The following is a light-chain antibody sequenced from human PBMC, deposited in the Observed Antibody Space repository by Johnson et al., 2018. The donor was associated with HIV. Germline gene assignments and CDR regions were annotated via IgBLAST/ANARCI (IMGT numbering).Light chain of an antibody. CDR3: GTWDSSLRGGV. CDR2: ENT. Sequence: QSVLTQPPSVSAAPGQKVTISCSGSSSNIGDNYVSWYQQLPGTAPKLLIYENTKRPSGIPDRFSGSKSGTSATLGITGLQTGDEGDYYCGTWDSSLRGGVFGTGTKVTVL. V-gene: IGLV1-51*02. CDR1: SSNIGDNY. J-gene: IGLJ1*01.